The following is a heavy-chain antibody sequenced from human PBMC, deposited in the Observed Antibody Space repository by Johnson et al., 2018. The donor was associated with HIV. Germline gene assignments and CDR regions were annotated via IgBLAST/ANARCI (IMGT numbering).Heavy chain of an antibody. CDR3: ARHQNYDSSGQGGGLDI. V-gene: IGHV3-20*04. D-gene: IGHD3-22*01. J-gene: IGHJ3*02. CDR2: IDWNGGRQ. CDR1: GFTFDDYG. Sequence: VQLVESGGGVVRPGGSLRLSCAASGFTFDDYGMSWVRQAPGKGPEWVSGIDWNGGRQGYVDSVKGRFTISRDNAKNYLYMEMNSLRAEDTALYYCARHQNYDSSGQGGGLDIWGQGTMVTVSS.